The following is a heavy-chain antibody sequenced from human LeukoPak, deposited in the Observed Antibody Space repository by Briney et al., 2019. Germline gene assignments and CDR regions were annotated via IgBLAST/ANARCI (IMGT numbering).Heavy chain of an antibody. CDR1: GCSFTYY. CDR3: ASVGYSYGGDY. Sequence: GASVKVSCKTSGCSFTYYIYWVRQAPGQGLEWMGWISAYNGNTNYAQKLQGRVTMTTDTSTSTAYMELRSLRSDDTAVYYCASVGYSYGGDYWGQGTLVTVSS. CDR2: ISAYNGNT. D-gene: IGHD5-18*01. V-gene: IGHV1-18*04. J-gene: IGHJ4*02.